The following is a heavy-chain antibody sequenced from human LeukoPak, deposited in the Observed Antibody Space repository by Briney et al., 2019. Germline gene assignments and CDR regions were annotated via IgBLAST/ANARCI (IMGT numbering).Heavy chain of an antibody. CDR2: IIPILGIA. J-gene: IGHJ4*02. CDR3: AKAYVRIAVAGTAFDY. CDR1: GGTFSSYA. V-gene: IGHV1-69*04. Sequence: SVKVSCKASGGTFSSYAISWVRQAPGQGLEWMGRIIPILGIANYAQKFQGRVTITADKSTSTAYMELNSLRAEDTAVYYCAKAYVRIAVAGTAFDYWGQGTLVTVSS. D-gene: IGHD6-19*01.